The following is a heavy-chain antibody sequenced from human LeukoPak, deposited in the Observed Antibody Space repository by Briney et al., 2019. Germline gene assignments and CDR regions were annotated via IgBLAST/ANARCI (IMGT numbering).Heavy chain of an antibody. V-gene: IGHV3-74*01. CDR1: GFTFSDYW. CDR3: ARGDIVVVPAAMGAFCWFDP. J-gene: IGHJ5*02. Sequence: GGSLRLSCAASGFTFSDYWMHWVRQAPGKGLVWVSRINGDGSSTSYADPVKGRFTISRDNAKNTLYLQMNNLRAEDTAVYYCARGDIVVVPAAMGAFCWFDPWGQGTLVTVSS. D-gene: IGHD2-2*01. CDR2: INGDGSST.